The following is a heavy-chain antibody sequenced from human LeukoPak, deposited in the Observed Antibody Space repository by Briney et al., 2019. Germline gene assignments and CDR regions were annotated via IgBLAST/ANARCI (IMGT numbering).Heavy chain of an antibody. J-gene: IGHJ4*02. CDR1: GGSISSYY. CDR3: ARSKGGYYYDSSGYAPFDY. CDR2: IYYSGST. V-gene: IGHV4-59*12. D-gene: IGHD3-22*01. Sequence: PSETLSLTCTVSGGSISSYYWNWIRQPPGKGLEWIGYIYYSGSTNYNPSLKSRVTISVDTSKNQFSLKLSSVTAADTAVYYCARSKGGYYYDSSGYAPFDYWGQGTLVTVSS.